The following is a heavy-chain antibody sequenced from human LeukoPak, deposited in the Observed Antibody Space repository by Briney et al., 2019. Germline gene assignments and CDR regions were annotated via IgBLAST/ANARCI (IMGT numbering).Heavy chain of an antibody. D-gene: IGHD3-16*01. CDR1: GGSFSGYY. J-gene: IGHJ4*02. CDR2: INHSGST. Sequence: SETLSLTCAVYGGSFSGYYWSWIRQPPGKGLEWIGEINHSGSTDYNPSLKSRVTISVDTSKNQFSLKLSSVTAADTAVYYCARCLGPFDYWGQGTLVTVSS. V-gene: IGHV4-34*01. CDR3: ARCLGPFDY.